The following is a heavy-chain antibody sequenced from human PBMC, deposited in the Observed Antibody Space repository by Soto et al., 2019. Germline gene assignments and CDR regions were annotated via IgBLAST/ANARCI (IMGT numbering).Heavy chain of an antibody. J-gene: IGHJ4*02. CDR1: GGSISSGGYY. Sequence: QVQLQESGPGLVKPSQTLSLTCTVSGGSISSGGYYWSWIRQHPGKGLEWIGYIYYSGNTYYNPSLQSRVTISVDTSKNQFSLKLSSVTAADTAVYYCAREGSYGDFFDYWGQGTLVTVSS. CDR2: IYYSGNT. D-gene: IGHD1-26*01. V-gene: IGHV4-31*03. CDR3: AREGSYGDFFDY.